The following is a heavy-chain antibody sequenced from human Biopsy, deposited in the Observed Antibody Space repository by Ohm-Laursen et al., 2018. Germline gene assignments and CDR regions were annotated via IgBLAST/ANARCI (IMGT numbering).Heavy chain of an antibody. J-gene: IGHJ2*01. Sequence: SDTLSLTCTVSGDSISSYYWSWIRQPPGKGLEWIGYVYYTGSTDYNPSLQSRVTILVDTSKNHFSLRLRSVTPADTAIYCARDRGYYSDRTVPGYFDLWGRGTLVTVSS. CDR1: GDSISSYY. CDR2: VYYTGST. V-gene: IGHV4-59*01. CDR3: ARDRGYYSDRTVPGYFDL. D-gene: IGHD3-22*01.